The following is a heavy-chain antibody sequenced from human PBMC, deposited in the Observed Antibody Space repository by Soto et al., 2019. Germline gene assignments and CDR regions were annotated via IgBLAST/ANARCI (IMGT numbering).Heavy chain of an antibody. Sequence: GGALGLACTASGFTFRSYAMSWVRQAPGKGLEWVSAISGSGGSTYYADSVKGRFTISRDNSKNTLYLQMNSLRAEDTAVYYCAKDPSYVDYWGQGTLVTVSS. CDR2: ISGSGGST. CDR1: GFTFRSYA. D-gene: IGHD3-16*01. V-gene: IGHV3-23*01. J-gene: IGHJ4*02. CDR3: AKDPSYVDY.